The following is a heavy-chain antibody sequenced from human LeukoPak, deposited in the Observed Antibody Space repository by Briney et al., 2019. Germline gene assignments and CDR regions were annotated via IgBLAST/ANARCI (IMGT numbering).Heavy chain of an antibody. D-gene: IGHD2-2*02. V-gene: IGHV4-61*08. CDR3: ARLRPLLDQLLYFAFDS. J-gene: IGHJ4*02. Sequence: TSETLSLTCIVSGGSISSGGYYWSWIRQHPGKGLEWIGYIYYSGSTYYNPSLKSRVSMSLDTSKNQFSLKLASVAAADTAMFYCARLRPLLDQLLYFAFDSWGQGTLVTVSS. CDR1: GGSISSGGYY. CDR2: IYYSGST.